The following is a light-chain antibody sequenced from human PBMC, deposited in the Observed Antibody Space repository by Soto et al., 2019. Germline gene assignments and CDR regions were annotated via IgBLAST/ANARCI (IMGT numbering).Light chain of an antibody. CDR2: DAS. CDR3: QQRGDWPRT. CDR1: QSVSSS. V-gene: IGKV3-11*01. J-gene: IGKJ1*01. Sequence: EIVLTQSPDTLSLSPGERATLSCRASQSVSSSLAWYQQKPDQAPRLLIYDASKRAAGIPARFSGSGSGTDFTLSITNLEPEDFAVYYCQQRGDWPRTFGQGTKVEIK.